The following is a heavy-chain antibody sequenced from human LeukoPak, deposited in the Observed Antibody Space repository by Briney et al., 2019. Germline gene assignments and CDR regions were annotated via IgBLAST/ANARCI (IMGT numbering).Heavy chain of an antibody. CDR3: ASSSYYYDSSGYYNFDY. D-gene: IGHD3-22*01. J-gene: IGHJ4*02. CDR2: IIPIFGTA. Sequence: SVKVSCKASGYTFTGYYMHWVRQAPGQGLEWMGRIIPIFGTANYAQKFQGRVTITTDESTSTAYMELSSLRSEDTAVYYCASSSYYYDSSGYYNFDYWGQGTLVTVSS. V-gene: IGHV1-69*05. CDR1: GYTFTGYY.